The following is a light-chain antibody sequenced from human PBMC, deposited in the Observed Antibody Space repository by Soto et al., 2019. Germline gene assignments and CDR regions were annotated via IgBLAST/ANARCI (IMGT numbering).Light chain of an antibody. J-gene: IGKJ1*01. Sequence: DIQVTLSPSSLSASGVDRVTMTCQASQDISNYLNWYQQKPGKAPKLLIYDASNLETGVPSRFSGSGSGTDFTFTISSLQPDDFATYYCQHYNSYSEAFGQGTKVDI. CDR1: QDISNY. CDR3: QHYNSYSEA. CDR2: DAS. V-gene: IGKV1-33*01.